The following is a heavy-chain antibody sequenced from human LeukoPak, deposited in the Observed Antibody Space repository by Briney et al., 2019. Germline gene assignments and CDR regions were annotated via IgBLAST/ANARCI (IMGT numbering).Heavy chain of an antibody. V-gene: IGHV3-64*04. D-gene: IGHD2-8*02. Sequence: GGSLRLSCSASGFTFISFAMHWVRQAPGKGLEYVSAISRNGGSTYYAASVKGRFTISRDNSKNTLYLQMNSLRAEDTAVYYCASPWSYDYWGQGTLVTVSS. CDR1: GFTFISFA. CDR3: ASPWSYDY. CDR2: ISRNGGST. J-gene: IGHJ4*02.